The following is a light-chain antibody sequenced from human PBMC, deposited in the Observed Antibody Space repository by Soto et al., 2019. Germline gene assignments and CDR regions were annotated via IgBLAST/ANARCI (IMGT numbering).Light chain of an antibody. Sequence: QSVLTQSASVSGSPGQSVTISCTGTSSDVGGYPYVSWYQQNPGKAPKVMIYEVSNRPSGVSNRFSGSKSGNTASLTISGLQADDEADYYCSSYTSSTTYVFGPGTKLTVL. CDR3: SSYTSSTTYV. CDR1: SSDVGGYPY. V-gene: IGLV2-14*01. J-gene: IGLJ1*01. CDR2: EVS.